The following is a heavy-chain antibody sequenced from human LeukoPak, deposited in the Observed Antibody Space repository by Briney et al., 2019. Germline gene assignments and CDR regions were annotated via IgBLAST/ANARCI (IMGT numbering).Heavy chain of an antibody. CDR1: GFTFSTYW. J-gene: IGHJ4*02. Sequence: PGESLRLSCAASGFTFSTYWMHWVRQGPGKGLLWVSRITTDGSSTRYADSVKGRFTISRDNAKNTLYLQMNSLRAEDTAVYYCARPISSGSIDYWGQGTLVIVSS. CDR2: ITTDGSST. CDR3: ARPISSGSIDY. V-gene: IGHV3-74*01. D-gene: IGHD6-19*01.